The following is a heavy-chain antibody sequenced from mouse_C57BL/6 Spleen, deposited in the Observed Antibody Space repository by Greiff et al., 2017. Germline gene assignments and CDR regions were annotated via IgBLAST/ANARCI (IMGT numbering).Heavy chain of an antibody. J-gene: IGHJ2*01. V-gene: IGHV1-82*01. Sequence: VQLQQSGPELVKPGASVKISCKASGYAFSSFWMNWVKQRPGKGLEWIGRIYPGDGDTNYNGKFKGKATLTADKSSSTAYMQRSSLTSEDSAVYFCARDYYGSPGYWGQGTTRTVSS. CDR3: ARDYYGSPGY. D-gene: IGHD1-1*01. CDR1: GYAFSSFW. CDR2: IYPGDGDT.